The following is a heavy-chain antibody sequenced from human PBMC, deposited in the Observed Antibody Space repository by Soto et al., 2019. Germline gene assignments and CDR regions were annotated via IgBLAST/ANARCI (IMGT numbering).Heavy chain of an antibody. CDR1: GFTVSSNY. CDR3: ARASSGLTPTREDYYYGMDV. D-gene: IGHD6-6*01. Sequence: GSLRLSCAASGFTVSSNYMSWVRQAPGKGLEWVSVIYSGGSTYYADSVKGRFTISRDNSKNTLYLQMNSLRAEDTAVYYCARASSGLTPTREDYYYGMDVWGQGTTVTVSS. CDR2: IYSGGST. V-gene: IGHV3-53*01. J-gene: IGHJ6*02.